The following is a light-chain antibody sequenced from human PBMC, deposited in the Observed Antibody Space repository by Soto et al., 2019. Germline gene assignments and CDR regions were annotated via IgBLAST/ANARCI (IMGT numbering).Light chain of an antibody. CDR2: GAS. Sequence: EIVLTQSPGTLSLSPGERVTLSCRASQSVSSSYLAWYQQKPGQAPRLLIYGASSRATGIPGRFSGSGSGTDFTLTISRLEPEDFAVYYCQQYGSSPPWTFGQGTKVEIK. CDR3: QQYGSSPPWT. CDR1: QSVSSSY. V-gene: IGKV3-20*01. J-gene: IGKJ1*01.